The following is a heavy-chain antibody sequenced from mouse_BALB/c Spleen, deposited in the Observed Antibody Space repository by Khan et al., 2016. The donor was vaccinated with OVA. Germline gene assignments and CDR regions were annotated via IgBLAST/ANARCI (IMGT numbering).Heavy chain of an antibody. D-gene: IGHD2-2*01. Sequence: VQLKESGPELVKPGASTKISCKASGYSFSDYTMNWVKQSHGKNLEWIGLIYPHNGGSTYNQKFKAKATLTVDQSSSTAYMELLSLTSDDSSVYYCSRGGYGAFAYWGQGTLVTVSA. CDR2: IYPHNGGS. V-gene: IGHV1-18*01. CDR1: GYSFSDYT. CDR3: SRGGYGAFAY. J-gene: IGHJ3*01.